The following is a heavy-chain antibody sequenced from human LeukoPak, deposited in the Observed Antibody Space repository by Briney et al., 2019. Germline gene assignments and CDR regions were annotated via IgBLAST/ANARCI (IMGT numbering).Heavy chain of an antibody. CDR3: ARPPGYSSGESDY. CDR1: GFTFSSYW. V-gene: IGHV3-74*01. Sequence: GGSLRLSCAASGFTFSSYWMHWVRQAPGKGLVWVSRINSDGSSTSYADSVKGRFTISRDNAKNTLYLQMNSLRAEDTAVYYCARPPGYSSGESDYWGQGTLVTVSS. D-gene: IGHD6-19*01. J-gene: IGHJ4*02. CDR2: INSDGSST.